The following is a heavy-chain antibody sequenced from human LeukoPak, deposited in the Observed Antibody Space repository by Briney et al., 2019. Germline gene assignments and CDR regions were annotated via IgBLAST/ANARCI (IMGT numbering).Heavy chain of an antibody. J-gene: IGHJ6*02. CDR2: IRSKANSYAT. D-gene: IGHD6-19*01. V-gene: IGHV3-73*01. CDR3: TRHRSSGSYYYGMDV. CDR1: GFTFSGSA. Sequence: GGSLRLSCAASGFTFSGSAMHWVRQASGKGLEWVGRIRSKANSYATAYAASVKGRFTISRDDSKNTAYLQMNSLKTEDTAVYYCTRHRSSGSYYYGMDVWGQGTTVTVSS.